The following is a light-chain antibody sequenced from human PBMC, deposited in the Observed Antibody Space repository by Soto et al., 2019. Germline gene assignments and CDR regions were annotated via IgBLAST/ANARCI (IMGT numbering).Light chain of an antibody. CDR3: QQYGSSPWT. CDR1: QSVSSSY. CDR2: GAS. V-gene: IGKV3-20*01. J-gene: IGKJ1*01. Sequence: EIVLTQSPGTLSLSPRERATLSCRASQSVSSSYLAWYQQKAGQAPRPLIYGASSRSIGIPDRFSGSGSGTYFSLTISRLESEDVAVYYWQQYGSSPWTFGQGTKVEIK.